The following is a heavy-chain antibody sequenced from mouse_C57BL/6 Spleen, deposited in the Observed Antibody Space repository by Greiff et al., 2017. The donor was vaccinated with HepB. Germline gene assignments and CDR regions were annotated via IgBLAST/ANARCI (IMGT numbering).Heavy chain of an antibody. CDR2: IDPETGGT. V-gene: IGHV1-15*01. Sequence: QVQLKESGAELVRPGASVTLSCKASGYTFTDYEMHWVKQTPVHGLEWIGAIDPETGGTAYNQKFKGKAILTADKSSSTAYMELRSLTSEDSAVYYCTRRGAYYCAMDYWGQGASVTVSS. CDR3: TRRGAYYCAMDY. CDR1: GYTFTDYE. J-gene: IGHJ4*01.